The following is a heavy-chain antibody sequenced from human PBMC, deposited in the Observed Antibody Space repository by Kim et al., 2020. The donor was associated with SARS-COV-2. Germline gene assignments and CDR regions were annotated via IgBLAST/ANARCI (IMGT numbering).Heavy chain of an antibody. J-gene: IGHJ4*02. Sequence: SLKSRVTISVDKSKNQFSLKLSSVTAADTAVYYCARLGPGLAAARQKRVYWGQGTLVTVSS. D-gene: IGHD6-6*01. V-gene: IGHV4-4*02. CDR3: ARLGPGLAAARQKRVY.